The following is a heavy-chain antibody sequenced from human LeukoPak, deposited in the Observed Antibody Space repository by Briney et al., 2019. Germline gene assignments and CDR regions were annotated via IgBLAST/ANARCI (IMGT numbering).Heavy chain of an antibody. D-gene: IGHD1-26*01. Sequence: SETLSLTCTVSGGSIRNYFWSWIRQPPGKGLEWSGYINYSGSTKYNPSLKSRVTISLDTSKNQFFLKLSSVTAADTAVYYCARAYSKWAFEIWGQGTMVTVSS. V-gene: IGHV4-59*01. CDR1: GGSIRNYF. CDR3: ARAYSKWAFEI. J-gene: IGHJ3*02. CDR2: INYSGST.